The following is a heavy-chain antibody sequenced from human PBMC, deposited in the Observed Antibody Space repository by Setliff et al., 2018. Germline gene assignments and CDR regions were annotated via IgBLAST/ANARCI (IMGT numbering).Heavy chain of an antibody. J-gene: IGHJ4*02. V-gene: IGHV1-18*01. D-gene: IGHD3-3*01. CDR2: ISGYNGNT. CDR3: ARVPRLEWLLPTFDS. CDR1: GYTFINYG. Sequence: ASVKVSCKTYGYTFINYGLSWMRQAPGQGLEWMGWISGYNGNTDYAQNLQGRVTMTIDTSTSTAYMELRSLRSDDTAVYYCARVPRLEWLLPTFDSWGQGTLVTVSS.